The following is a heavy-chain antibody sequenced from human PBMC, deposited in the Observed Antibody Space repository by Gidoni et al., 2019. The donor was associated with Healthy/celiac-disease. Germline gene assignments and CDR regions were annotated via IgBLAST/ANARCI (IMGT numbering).Heavy chain of an antibody. J-gene: IGHJ6*02. CDR3: ARRKPNYEGYYYYYGMDV. CDR2: IGTAGDT. V-gene: IGHV3-13*01. D-gene: IGHD1-7*01. CDR1: GFTFSSYD. Sequence: EVQLVESGGGLVQPGGSLRLSCAAPGFTFSSYDMHWVRQATGKGLEWVSAIGTAGDTYYPGSVKGRFTISRENAKNSLYLQMNSLRAGDTAVYYCARRKPNYEGYYYYYGMDVWGQGTTVTVSS.